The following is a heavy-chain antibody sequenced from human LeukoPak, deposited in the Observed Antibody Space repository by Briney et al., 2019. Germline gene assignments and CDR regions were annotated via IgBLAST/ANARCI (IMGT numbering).Heavy chain of an antibody. CDR2: IYPGDSGP. Sequence: GESLKISCKGSGYGLNNYWIGWVRRMPGKGLEWMGIIYPGDSGPRYSPSFQGQVTMSVDKSIGTAYLQWSSLKVSDTAMYYCASPSLWGRGTLVTVSS. J-gene: IGHJ2*01. CDR1: GYGLNNYW. V-gene: IGHV5-51*01. CDR3: ASPSL.